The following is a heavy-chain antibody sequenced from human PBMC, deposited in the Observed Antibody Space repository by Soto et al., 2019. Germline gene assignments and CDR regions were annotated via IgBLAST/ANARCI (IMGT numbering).Heavy chain of an antibody. V-gene: IGHV1-2*04. CDR3: ASSYSNYALIDYYYYGMDV. Sequence: ASVKVSCKASGYTFTGYYMHWVRQAPGQGLEWMGWINPNSGGTNYAQKFQGWVTMTRDTSMSTAYMELSRLRSDDTAVYYCASSYSNYALIDYYYYGMDVWGQGTTVTVSS. D-gene: IGHD4-4*01. J-gene: IGHJ6*02. CDR1: GYTFTGYY. CDR2: INPNSGGT.